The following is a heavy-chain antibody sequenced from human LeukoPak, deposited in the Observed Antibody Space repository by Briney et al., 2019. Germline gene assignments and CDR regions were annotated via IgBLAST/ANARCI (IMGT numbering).Heavy chain of an antibody. CDR3: ARGRGDPKPSDYYYMDV. CDR1: GYTFTSYD. D-gene: IGHD3-16*01. V-gene: IGHV1-8*03. CDR2: MNPNSGNT. J-gene: IGHJ6*03. Sequence: ASVKVSCKASGYTFTSYDINWVRQATGQGLEWMGWMNPNSGNTGYAQKFQGRVTITRNTSISTAYMELSSLRSEDTAVYYCARGRGDPKPSDYYYMDVWGKGTTVTVSS.